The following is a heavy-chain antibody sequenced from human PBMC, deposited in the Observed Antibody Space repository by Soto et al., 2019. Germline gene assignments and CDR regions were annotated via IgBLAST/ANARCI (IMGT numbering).Heavy chain of an antibody. CDR3: ASYRYYDSSGYYYHAFDI. V-gene: IGHV1-69*01. CDR1: GGTFSSYA. Sequence: QVQLVQSGAEVKKPGSSVKVSCKASGGTFSSYAISWVRQAPGQGLEWMGGLIPIFGTANYAQKFQGRVTITADESTSTAYMELSSLRTEDTAVYYCASYRYYDSSGYYYHAFDIWGQGTMVTVSS. J-gene: IGHJ3*02. CDR2: LIPIFGTA. D-gene: IGHD3-22*01.